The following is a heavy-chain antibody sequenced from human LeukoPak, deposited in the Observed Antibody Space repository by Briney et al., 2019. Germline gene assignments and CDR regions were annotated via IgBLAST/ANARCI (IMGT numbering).Heavy chain of an antibody. V-gene: IGHV1-3*03. J-gene: IGHJ6*03. Sequence: ASVKVSCKASGYTFTSYAMHWVRQAPGQRLEWMGWINAGNGNTKYSQEFQGRVTITRDTSASTAYMELSSLRSEDMAVYYCARDWYSSSFLRYYMDVWGKGTTVTVSS. CDR2: INAGNGNT. D-gene: IGHD6-13*01. CDR3: ARDWYSSSFLRYYMDV. CDR1: GYTFTSYA.